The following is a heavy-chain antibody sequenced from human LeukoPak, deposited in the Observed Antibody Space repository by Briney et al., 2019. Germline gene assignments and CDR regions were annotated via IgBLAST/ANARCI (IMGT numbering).Heavy chain of an antibody. Sequence: ASVKVSCKATGYTFTGYYMFWVRQAPGQGREWMGRINPNSGGTNYAQKFQGRVTMTRDTSISTAYMELSRLRSDDTALYYCARGYCSGGSCYSVENWFDPWGQGTLVTVSS. CDR3: ARGYCSGGSCYSVENWFDP. CDR1: GYTFTGYY. J-gene: IGHJ5*02. CDR2: INPNSGGT. D-gene: IGHD2-15*01. V-gene: IGHV1-2*06.